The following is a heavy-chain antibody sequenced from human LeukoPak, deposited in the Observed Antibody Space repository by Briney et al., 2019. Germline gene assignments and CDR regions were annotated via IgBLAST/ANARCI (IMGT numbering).Heavy chain of an antibody. CDR1: GGSISSSRYY. Sequence: SETLSLTCTVSGGSISSSRYYWGWIRHPPGKGLEWIGSIYYSGSTYYNPSLKSRVTISVDTSKNQFSLKLSSVTAADTAVYYCAREQQLVTYYYYYYMDVWGKGTTVTVSS. CDR3: AREQQLVTYYYYYYMDV. CDR2: IYYSGST. V-gene: IGHV4-39*07. J-gene: IGHJ6*03. D-gene: IGHD6-13*01.